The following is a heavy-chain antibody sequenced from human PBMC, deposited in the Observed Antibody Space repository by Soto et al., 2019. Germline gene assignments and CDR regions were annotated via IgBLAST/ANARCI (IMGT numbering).Heavy chain of an antibody. V-gene: IGHV3-53*01. J-gene: IGHJ4*02. CDR3: ARVPYDSSSWYFDY. CDR2: IYSGDST. D-gene: IGHD3-22*01. CDR1: GFTVSSNY. Sequence: GGSLRLSCAASGFTVSSNYMSWVRQAPGKGLEWVSLIYSGDSTYYADSVKGRFTISRDNSKNTLYLQMNSLRAEDTAMYYCARVPYDSSSWYFDYWGRGTLVTVSS.